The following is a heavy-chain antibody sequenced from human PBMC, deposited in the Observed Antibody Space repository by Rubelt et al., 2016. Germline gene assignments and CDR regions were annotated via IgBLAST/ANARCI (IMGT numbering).Heavy chain of an antibody. V-gene: IGHV3-30*04. CDR3: ASLSAAGTKNWFDP. J-gene: IGHJ5*02. CDR2: ISYDGSNK. Sequence: GFTFSSYAMHWVRQAPGKGLEWVAVISYDGSNKYYADSVKGRFTISRDNSKNTLYLQMNSLRAEDTAVYYCASLSAAGTKNWFDPWGQVTLVTVSS. D-gene: IGHD6-13*01. CDR1: GFTFSSYA.